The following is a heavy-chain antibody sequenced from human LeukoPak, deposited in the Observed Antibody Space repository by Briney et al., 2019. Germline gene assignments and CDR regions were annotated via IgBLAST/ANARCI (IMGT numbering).Heavy chain of an antibody. CDR2: LCSGGST. V-gene: IGHV3-53*01. CDR1: GFTVSINC. D-gene: IGHD5-18*01. J-gene: IGHJ4*02. Sequence: GGALRLSRAASGFTVSINCMTWVRQAPGMGLEWVSVLCSGGSTYYADSVKGRFTISTDNSKNTLYLQMNSLRAEDTAVYYCARKVGYGYALDYWGQGTLVTVSS. CDR3: ARKVGYGYALDY.